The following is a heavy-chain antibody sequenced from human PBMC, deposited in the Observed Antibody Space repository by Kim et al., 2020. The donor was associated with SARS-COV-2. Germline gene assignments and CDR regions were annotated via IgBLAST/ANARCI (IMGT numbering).Heavy chain of an antibody. D-gene: IGHD3-10*01. CDR3: ARDQPSFRYYYGSGSYYKGIISFDP. Sequence: ASVKVSCKASGYTFTSYAMNWVRQAPGQGLEWMGWINTNTGNPTYAQGFTGRFVFSLDTSVSTAYLQISSLKAEDTAVYYCARDQPSFRYYYGSGSYYKGIISFDPWGQGTLVTVSS. CDR1: GYTFTSYA. V-gene: IGHV7-4-1*02. CDR2: INTNTGNP. J-gene: IGHJ5*02.